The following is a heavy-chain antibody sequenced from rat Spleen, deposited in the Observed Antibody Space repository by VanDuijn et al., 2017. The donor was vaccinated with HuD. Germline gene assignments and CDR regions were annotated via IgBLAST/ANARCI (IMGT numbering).Heavy chain of an antibody. Sequence: EVQLMESGGGLVQPGRSLKLSCEVSGFTFNNYDMAWIRQAPTKGLEWVATISYDGNTYYRDSVKGRFTISRDNAKITLYLQMDSLRSEDTASYYCSRRGDPFYFDYWGQGVMVTVSS. D-gene: IGHD4-2*01. V-gene: IGHV5-29*01. CDR1: GFTFNNYD. J-gene: IGHJ2*01. CDR2: ISYDGNT. CDR3: SRRGDPFYFDY.